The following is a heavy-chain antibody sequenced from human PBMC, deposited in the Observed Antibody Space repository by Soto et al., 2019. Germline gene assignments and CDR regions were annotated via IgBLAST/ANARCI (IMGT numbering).Heavy chain of an antibody. V-gene: IGHV3-23*01. CDR2: ISGSGGST. CDR1: GFTFSSYA. J-gene: IGHJ4*02. CDR3: AKTIGVANYYDSSGYTRPFDY. Sequence: GGSLRLSCAASGFTFSSYAMSWFRQAPGKGLEWVSAISGSGGSTYYADSVKGRFTISRDNSKNTLYLQMNSLRAEDTAVYYCAKTIGVANYYDSSGYTRPFDYWGQGTLVTVSS. D-gene: IGHD3-22*01.